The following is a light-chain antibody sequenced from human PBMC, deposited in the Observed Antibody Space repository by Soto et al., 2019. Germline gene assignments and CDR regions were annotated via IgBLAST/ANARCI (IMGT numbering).Light chain of an antibody. V-gene: IGKV1-12*01. CDR1: QSISTL. CDR3: QQANSFPIT. J-gene: IGKJ5*01. Sequence: DIQMTQSPSTLSAFVVDRVTITCRASQSISTLLAWYQQKPGKAPKLLIYEASSLQSGVPSRISGSGSGTDFTLTISSLQPEDFATYYCQQANSFPITFGQGTRLEIK. CDR2: EAS.